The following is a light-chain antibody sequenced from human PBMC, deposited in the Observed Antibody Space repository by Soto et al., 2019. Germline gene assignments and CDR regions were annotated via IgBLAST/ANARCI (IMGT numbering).Light chain of an antibody. Sequence: DIQMTHSPSTLSASVGDRVTITCRASQSINTWLAWYQQKPGKAPRLLIYDASSLQSGVPLRFSGSGSGTEFTLTISSLEPDDFATYYCQQYDGLFGQGTKLEIK. CDR1: QSINTW. CDR2: DAS. CDR3: QQYDGL. J-gene: IGKJ2*01. V-gene: IGKV1-5*01.